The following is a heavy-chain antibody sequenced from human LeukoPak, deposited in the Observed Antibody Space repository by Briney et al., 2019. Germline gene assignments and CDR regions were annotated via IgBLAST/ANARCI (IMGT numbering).Heavy chain of an antibody. Sequence: ASVKVSCKASGYTFTSYGISWVRQAPGQGLEWMGWINPNSGGTNYAQKFQGRVTMTRDTSISTAYMELSRLRSDDTAVYYCASRGYSGYDLGYWGQGTLVTVSS. D-gene: IGHD5-12*01. V-gene: IGHV1-2*02. CDR1: GYTFTSYG. CDR3: ASRGYSGYDLGY. CDR2: INPNSGGT. J-gene: IGHJ4*02.